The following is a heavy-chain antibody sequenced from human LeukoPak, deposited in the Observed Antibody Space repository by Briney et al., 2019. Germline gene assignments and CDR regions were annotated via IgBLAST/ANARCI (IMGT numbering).Heavy chain of an antibody. V-gene: IGHV3-7*05. CDR3: VKIAWTVAGPY. D-gene: IGHD6-19*01. CDR1: GFSFSTHW. Sequence: GGSLRLSCSASGFSFSTHWMSWVRQAPGKGLEWVAHIKQDGSEKYYVDSVKGRFTISRDNAKSSLYLQMNSLRAEDTAVYYCVKIAWTVAGPYWGQGTLVTVSS. J-gene: IGHJ4*02. CDR2: IKQDGSEK.